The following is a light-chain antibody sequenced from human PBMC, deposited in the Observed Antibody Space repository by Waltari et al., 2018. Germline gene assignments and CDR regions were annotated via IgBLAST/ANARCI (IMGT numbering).Light chain of an antibody. V-gene: IGLV1-47*01. Sequence: QSVMTQPPSASETPGQRVTISCSGSSSNIGSNYFLWYQPFPGTAPKPLIQRNHRPPSGVPDRFSGSKSGTSASLAISGLRSEDEAEYYCAAWDDSLSVVIFGGGTKLTVL. CDR3: AAWDDSLSVVI. J-gene: IGLJ2*01. CDR2: RNH. CDR1: SSNIGSNY.